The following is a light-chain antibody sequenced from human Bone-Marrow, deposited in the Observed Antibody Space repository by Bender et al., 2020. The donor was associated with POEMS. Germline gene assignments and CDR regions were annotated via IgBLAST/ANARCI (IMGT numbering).Light chain of an antibody. Sequence: SYELTQPPSVSVSPGQTASITCSGDKLGDKFATWYQQRPGQSPVLVLYQDSKRPSGIPERFSGSKSGNTASLTISGLQAEDEAEYYCSSYAGISTPVVFGGGTKLTVL. V-gene: IGLV3-1*01. CDR1: KLGDKF. CDR2: QDS. J-gene: IGLJ2*01. CDR3: SSYAGISTPVV.